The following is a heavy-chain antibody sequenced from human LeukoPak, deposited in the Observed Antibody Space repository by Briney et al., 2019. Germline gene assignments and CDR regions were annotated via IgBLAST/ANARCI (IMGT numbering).Heavy chain of an antibody. CDR3: AKDRLKTSRNYFDC. CDR2: ISYDGSNK. D-gene: IGHD4-11*01. V-gene: IGHV3-30*18. CDR1: GFIFSGYG. J-gene: IGHJ4*02. Sequence: GGSLRLSCAASGFIFSGYGMHWVRQAPGKGLEWVAVISYDGSNKYCADSVKGRFTISRDNSENTLYLQMDSLRAEDTAVYYCAKDRLKTSRNYFDCWGQGTLVTVSS.